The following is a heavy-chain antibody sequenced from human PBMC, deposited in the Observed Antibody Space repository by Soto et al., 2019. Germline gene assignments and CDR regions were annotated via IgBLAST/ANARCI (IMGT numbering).Heavy chain of an antibody. CDR3: AGGGVRGVITRTRDYYGMDV. CDR1: GYIFTSHW. Sequence: PGESLKISCKGSGYIFTSHWIGWVRQMPWKGLEWLGIIYPGDSDTRYSPSFQGQVTISADKSITTAYLQWSSLKASDTAMYYFAGGGVRGVITRTRDYYGMDVWGQGTTVTVSS. V-gene: IGHV5-51*01. CDR2: IYPGDSDT. J-gene: IGHJ6*02. D-gene: IGHD3-10*01.